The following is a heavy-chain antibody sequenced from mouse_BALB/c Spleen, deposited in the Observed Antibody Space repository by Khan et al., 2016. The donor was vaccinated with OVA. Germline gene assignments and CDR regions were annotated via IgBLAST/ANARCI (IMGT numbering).Heavy chain of an antibody. D-gene: IGHD2-4*01. Sequence: VQLQESGPGLVQPSQSLSITCTVSGFSLNNYSIHWVRQSPGKGLEWLGVIWSAGSTDYNAAFISRLTINKDNSRSQVFFKMNSLQPNDTAIYYCVRRGTDYGRGALFAYWGQGTLVTVSA. CDR2: IWSAGST. V-gene: IGHV2-2*02. J-gene: IGHJ3*01. CDR1: GFSLNNYS. CDR3: VRRGTDYGRGALFAY.